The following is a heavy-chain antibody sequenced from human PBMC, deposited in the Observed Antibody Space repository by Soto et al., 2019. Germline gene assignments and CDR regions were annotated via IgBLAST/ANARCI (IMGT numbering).Heavy chain of an antibody. Sequence: ASVKVSCKASGYTFTGYYMHWVRQAPGQGLEWMGRINPNSGGTNYAQKFQGRVTMTRDTSISPAYMELSRLRSDDTAVYYCARDHCTNGVCYSPFDYWGQGTLVTVSS. CDR2: INPNSGGT. CDR3: ARDHCTNGVCYSPFDY. CDR1: GYTFTGYY. J-gene: IGHJ4*02. D-gene: IGHD2-8*01. V-gene: IGHV1-2*06.